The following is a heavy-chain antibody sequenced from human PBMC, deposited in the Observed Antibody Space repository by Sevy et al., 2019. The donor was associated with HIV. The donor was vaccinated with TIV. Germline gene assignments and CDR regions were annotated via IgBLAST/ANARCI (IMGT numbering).Heavy chain of an antibody. CDR2: FSWNDDK. D-gene: IGHD6-6*01. J-gene: IGHJ4*02. Sequence: SGPTLVNPTETLTLTRTFSGFSLSTTGVGVGWIRQPPGKALEWLALFSWNDDKRYSPSLKSRLTITKDTSKNQVVLTMTNMDPVDTATYYCAHTDGIALRPTYWGQGTLVTVSS. CDR3: AHTDGIALRPTY. CDR1: GFSLSTTGVG. V-gene: IGHV2-5*01.